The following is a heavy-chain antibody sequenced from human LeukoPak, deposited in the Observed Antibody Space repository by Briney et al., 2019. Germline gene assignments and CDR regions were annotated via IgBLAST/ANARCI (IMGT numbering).Heavy chain of an antibody. V-gene: IGHV3-7*01. CDR2: IKQDGTEI. CDR1: GFTFSNSY. Sequence: PGGSLRLSCAASGFTFSNSYMSWVRQAPGKGPEWVANIKQDGTEIYYVDSVKGRFTISRDNAKNSLYLQMNSLRDEDTAVYYCARDKVVGATFFDYWGQGTLVTVSS. D-gene: IGHD1-26*01. J-gene: IGHJ4*02. CDR3: ARDKVVGATFFDY.